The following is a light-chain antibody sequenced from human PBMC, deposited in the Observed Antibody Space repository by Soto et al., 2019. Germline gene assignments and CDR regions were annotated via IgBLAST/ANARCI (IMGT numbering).Light chain of an antibody. CDR1: QSLLHSNGYNY. Sequence: EIVMTQSPLSLPVTPGEPPSITCRSSQSLLHSNGYNYLYWYLQKPGQSPQLLISLGSNRASGVPHRFSGDGSGTDFTLNISTVEADDVGVYYCMQALQIPQTFGQGTKVEIK. CDR2: LGS. J-gene: IGKJ1*01. CDR3: MQALQIPQT. V-gene: IGKV2-28*01.